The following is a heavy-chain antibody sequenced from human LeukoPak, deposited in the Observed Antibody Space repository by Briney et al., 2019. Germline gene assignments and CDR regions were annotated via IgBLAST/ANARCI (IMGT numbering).Heavy chain of an antibody. CDR1: GFTFKNAW. CDR3: TTAGWELYYFDY. Sequence: GSLRLSCAASGFTFKNAWMSWVRQAPGKGLEWVGRIKSKAHGGTTDYAAPVKDRFTISRDDSKNTLYLEMNSVKSEDTAVYYCTTAGWELYYFDYWGQGTLVTVSS. CDR2: IKSKAHGGTT. D-gene: IGHD1-26*01. J-gene: IGHJ4*02. V-gene: IGHV3-15*01.